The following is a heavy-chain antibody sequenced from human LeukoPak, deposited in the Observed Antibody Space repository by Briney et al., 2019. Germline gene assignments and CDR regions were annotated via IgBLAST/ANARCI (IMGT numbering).Heavy chain of an antibody. CDR3: AKDPHGGNSSDY. CDR2: ISGSGGST. V-gene: IGHV3-23*01. J-gene: IGHJ4*02. D-gene: IGHD4-23*01. Sequence: GGSLRLSCAASGFTFSSYAMSWVRQAPGKGLEWVSAISGSGGSTCYADSVKGRFTISRDNSKNTLYLQMNSLRAEDTAVYYCAKDPHGGNSSDYWGQGTLVTVSS. CDR1: GFTFSSYA.